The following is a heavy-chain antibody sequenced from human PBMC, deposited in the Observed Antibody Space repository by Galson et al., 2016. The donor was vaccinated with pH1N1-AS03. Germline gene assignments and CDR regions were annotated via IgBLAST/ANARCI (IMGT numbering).Heavy chain of an antibody. Sequence: SLRLSCAASGFNFDDYYVSWVRQAPGKGLEWAANINQNGHLEYVDSVKGRFTISRDMSKKSLYLQMNSLRAEDTAIYYCATKAYSNGWVDYWGQGTLVTVSS. CDR1: GFNFDDYY. CDR2: INQNGHLE. D-gene: IGHD6-25*01. J-gene: IGHJ4*02. CDR3: ATKAYSNGWVDY. V-gene: IGHV3-7*03.